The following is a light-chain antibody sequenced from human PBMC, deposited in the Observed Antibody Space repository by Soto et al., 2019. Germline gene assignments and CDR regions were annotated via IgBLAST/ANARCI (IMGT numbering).Light chain of an antibody. CDR1: QSVSNS. J-gene: IGKJ5*01. V-gene: IGKV3D-15*01. CDR2: DVS. CDR3: QQYYDWPIT. Sequence: EIVLTLSPGTLSLNPGERVTLSCRASQSVSNSLAWYQQKPGQPPRLLIYDVSNRATGIPARFSGSGSGTEFTLTISSLQSEDFAVYYCQQYYDWPITFGQGTRLEI.